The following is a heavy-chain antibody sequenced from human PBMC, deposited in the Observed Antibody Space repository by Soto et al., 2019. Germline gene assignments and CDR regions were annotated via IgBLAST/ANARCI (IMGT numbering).Heavy chain of an antibody. CDR1: GYTFTGYY. CDR2: INPNSGGT. J-gene: IGHJ4*02. D-gene: IGHD3-22*01. Sequence: PSVKVSCKASGYTFTGYYMHWVRQAPGQGLEWMGWINPNSGGTNYAQKFQGRVTMTRDTSISTAYMELSRLRSDDTAVYYCARVVGYYDSSGYDSALDYWGQGTLVTVSS. V-gene: IGHV1-2*02. CDR3: ARVVGYYDSSGYDSALDY.